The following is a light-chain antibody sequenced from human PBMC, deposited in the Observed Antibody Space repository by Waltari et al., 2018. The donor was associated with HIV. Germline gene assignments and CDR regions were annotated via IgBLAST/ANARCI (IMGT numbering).Light chain of an antibody. CDR1: HSDFEVIVY. CDR2: EVN. J-gene: IGLJ2*01. CDR3: SSLADRDGFTVL. Sequence: TALTQPSSAYGRLEQSDTISYTVAHSDFEVIVYDSWYPLPPGKAPNRVTSEVNMRPSGVSNRFSGSMSANTDFRTVYGLQAEDEADYYCSSLADRDGFTVLFGGGTRLTVL. V-gene: IGLV2-8*01.